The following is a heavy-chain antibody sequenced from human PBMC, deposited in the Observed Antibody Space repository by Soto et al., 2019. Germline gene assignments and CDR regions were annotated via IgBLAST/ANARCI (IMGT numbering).Heavy chain of an antibody. D-gene: IGHD5-18*01. CDR1: GFTFSSFA. CDR2: TSGSGGST. CDR3: AKDWKGYSLLPFDY. J-gene: IGHJ4*02. Sequence: GSLRLPFSASGFTFSSFAMSWVRQAPGKGLEWVSATSGSGGSTYYADSVKGRFTISRDNSKNTLYLQMNSLRAEDTAVYYCAKDWKGYSLLPFDYWGQGTLVTVSS. V-gene: IGHV3-23*01.